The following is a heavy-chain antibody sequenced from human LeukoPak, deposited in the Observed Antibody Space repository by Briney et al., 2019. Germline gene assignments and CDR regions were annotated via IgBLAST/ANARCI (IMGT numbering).Heavy chain of an antibody. J-gene: IGHJ4*02. V-gene: IGHV3-30*04. CDR1: GFTFSSYA. CDR3: ARDSVGSSWQTFDY. D-gene: IGHD6-13*01. Sequence: PGGSLRLSCAASGFTFSSYAMHWVRQAPGKGLEWVAVISYDGSNKYYADSVKGRFTISRDNAKNSLYLQMNSLRAEDTAVYYCARDSVGSSWQTFDYWGQGTLVTVSS. CDR2: ISYDGSNK.